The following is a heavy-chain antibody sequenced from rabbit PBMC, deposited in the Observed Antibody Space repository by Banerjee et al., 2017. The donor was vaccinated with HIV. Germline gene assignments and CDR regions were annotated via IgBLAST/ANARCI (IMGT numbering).Heavy chain of an antibody. J-gene: IGHJ4*01. Sequence: QQQLEESGGDLVKPEGSLTLSCKASGFSFSSSYWVYWVRQAPGKGLEWIACIYTISGSTYYASWAKGRSTISKTSSTTVTLQMTSLTAADTATYFCAREMGLSSPINLWGPGTLVTVS. CDR2: IYTISGST. CDR1: GFSFSSSYW. D-gene: IGHD1-1*01. V-gene: IGHV1S45*01. CDR3: AREMGLSSPINL.